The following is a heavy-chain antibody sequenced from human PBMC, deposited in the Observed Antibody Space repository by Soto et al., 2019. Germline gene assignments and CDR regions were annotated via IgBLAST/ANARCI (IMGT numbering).Heavy chain of an antibody. V-gene: IGHV4-61*08. D-gene: IGHD6-13*01. Sequence: PSETLSLTCTVSGVTMSYGGYSWTWIRQPPGKGLEWIGYIHYSGTTSFFPSYNPSLRSRVTISEDTSKNQFSLKLLSVTTADTAVYFCAAGEASSRNLAPYYLDFWGQGTLVTVSS. J-gene: IGHJ4*02. CDR2: IHYSGTT. CDR3: AAGEASSRNLAPYYLDF. CDR1: GVTMSYGGYS.